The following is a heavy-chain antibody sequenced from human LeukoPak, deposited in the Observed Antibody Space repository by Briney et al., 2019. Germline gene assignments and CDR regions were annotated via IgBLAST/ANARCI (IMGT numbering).Heavy chain of an antibody. Sequence: GESLKISCKGSGYTFRTYWIAWVRQMSGKGLEWMGIINPGDSDTRYSPSFQGQVTISADESTATAYLQWSSLKASDTAMYYCARHRAAGGSYYYGADVWGQGTTVTVSS. D-gene: IGHD6-13*01. J-gene: IGHJ6*02. CDR2: INPGDSDT. CDR1: GYTFRTYW. CDR3: ARHRAAGGSYYYGADV. V-gene: IGHV5-51*01.